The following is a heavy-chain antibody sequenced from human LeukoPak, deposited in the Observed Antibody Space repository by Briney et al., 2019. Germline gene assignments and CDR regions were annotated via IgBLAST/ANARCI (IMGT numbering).Heavy chain of an antibody. CDR2: INPHSGAT. CDR3: ARAHIGNDLFIDY. J-gene: IGHJ4*02. CDR1: GYTFTGYY. D-gene: IGHD2-21*01. V-gene: IGHV1-2*02. Sequence: ASVKVSCKASGYTFTGYYMHWVRQAPGQGLEWMGGINPHSGATNYAQKFQGRVTMTRDTSISTAYMDLSSLESDDTAVYYCARAHIGNDLFIDYWGQGTLVTVSS.